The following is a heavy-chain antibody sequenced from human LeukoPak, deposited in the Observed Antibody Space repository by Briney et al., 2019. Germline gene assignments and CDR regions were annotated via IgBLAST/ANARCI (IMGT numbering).Heavy chain of an antibody. CDR1: GGSISNYY. D-gene: IGHD5-12*01. CDR2: IYYSGST. Sequence: SETLSLTGTVSGGSISNYYWSWIRQPPGKGLEWIGYIYYSGSTNYNPSLKSRVTISVDTSKNQFSLKLYSVTAADTAVYYCARDPSTYGGYGYYFDYWGQGTLVTVSA. CDR3: ARDPSTYGGYGYYFDY. J-gene: IGHJ4*02. V-gene: IGHV4-59*01.